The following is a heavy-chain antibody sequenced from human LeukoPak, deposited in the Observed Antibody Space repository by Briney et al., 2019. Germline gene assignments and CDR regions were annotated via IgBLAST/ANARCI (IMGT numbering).Heavy chain of an antibody. Sequence: SETLSLTCSVSGGSISPYYWSWIRQPPRKGLERIGYIYYSGTTNYNPSLQSRVPISVATSKNQFSLKLSSVTAADTALYYCARDRASAGGFDYWGQGTLVTVSS. CDR1: GGSISPYY. CDR3: ARDRASAGGFDY. CDR2: IYYSGTT. D-gene: IGHD2-15*01. V-gene: IGHV4-59*01. J-gene: IGHJ4*02.